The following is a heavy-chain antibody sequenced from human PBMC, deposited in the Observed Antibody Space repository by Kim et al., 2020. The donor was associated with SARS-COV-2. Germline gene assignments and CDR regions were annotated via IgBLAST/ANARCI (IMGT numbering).Heavy chain of an antibody. CDR3: ARDKVIVVVPAAADNYGMDV. CDR2: INPNSGGT. J-gene: IGHJ6*02. D-gene: IGHD2-2*01. V-gene: IGHV1-2*02. Sequence: ASVKVSCKASGYTFTGYYMHWVRQAPGQGLEWMGWINPNSGGTNYAQKFQGRVTMTRDTSISTAYMELSRLRSDDTAVYYCARDKVIVVVPAAADNYGMDVWGQGTTVTVSS. CDR1: GYTFTGYY.